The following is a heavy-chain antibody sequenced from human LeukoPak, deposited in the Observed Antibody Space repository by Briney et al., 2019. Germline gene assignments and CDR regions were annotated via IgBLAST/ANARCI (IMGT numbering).Heavy chain of an antibody. Sequence: APVKVSCTASGYTFTGYYMHWVRQAPGQGLEWMGWINPNSGGTNYAQKFQGRVTMTRDTSISTAYMELSRLRSDDTAVYYCARDPSGDYDSSGYPDYWGQGTLVTVSS. CDR1: GYTFTGYY. V-gene: IGHV1-2*02. CDR2: INPNSGGT. CDR3: ARDPSGDYDSSGYPDY. J-gene: IGHJ4*02. D-gene: IGHD3-22*01.